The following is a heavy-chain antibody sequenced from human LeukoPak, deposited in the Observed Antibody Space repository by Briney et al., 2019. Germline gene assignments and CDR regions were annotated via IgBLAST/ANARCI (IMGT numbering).Heavy chain of an antibody. Sequence: GSLRLSCAASGFSFSDYYMSWIRQAPGKGLEWVSYISSSGSTIYYADSVKGRFTISRDNAKNSLYLQMNSLRAEDTAVYYCARDLHHYGDYEGENWGQGTLVTVSS. CDR2: ISSSGSTI. V-gene: IGHV3-11*01. CDR1: GFSFSDYY. CDR3: ARDLHHYGDYEGEN. D-gene: IGHD4-17*01. J-gene: IGHJ4*02.